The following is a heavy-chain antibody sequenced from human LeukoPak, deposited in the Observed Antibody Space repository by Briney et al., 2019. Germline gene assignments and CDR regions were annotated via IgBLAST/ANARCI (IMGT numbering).Heavy chain of an antibody. CDR1: GFTLSSDV. D-gene: IGHD3-10*01. J-gene: IGHJ4*02. CDR3: AKAKSMVQPEYFDY. Sequence: PGGSLRHSSAASGFTLSSDVMSSGRQAPGKGLGWVSAISGSGGSTYYADSVKGRFTISRDNSKNTLYLQMNSLRAEDTAVYYCAKAKSMVQPEYFDYWGQGTLVTVSS. CDR2: ISGSGGST. V-gene: IGHV3-23*01.